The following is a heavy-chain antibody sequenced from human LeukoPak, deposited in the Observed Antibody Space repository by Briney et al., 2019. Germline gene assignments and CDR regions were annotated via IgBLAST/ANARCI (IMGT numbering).Heavy chain of an antibody. V-gene: IGHV4-59*01. CDR1: GGSISSYY. CDR3: ARAGWELYYFDY. CDR2: IYYSGST. Sequence: SETLSLTCTVSGGSISSYYWSWIRQPPGKGLEWIGYIYYSGSTNYNPSLKSRVTISVDTSKNQFSLKLSSVTAADTAVYYCARAGWELYYFDYWGQGTLVTVSS. J-gene: IGHJ4*02. D-gene: IGHD1-26*01.